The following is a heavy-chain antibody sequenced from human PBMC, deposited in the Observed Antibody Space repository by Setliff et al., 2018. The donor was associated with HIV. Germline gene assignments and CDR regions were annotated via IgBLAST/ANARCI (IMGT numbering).Heavy chain of an antibody. CDR3: VRDGRGYDYSYFDS. V-gene: IGHV3-20*04. Sequence: PGGSLRLSCATSGFTFGDYLMSWVRQVPGKGLEWVSGISWNGKIIGYGDSVRGRFTISRDDAKNSLYLQMNSLRAEDTAMYYCVRDGRGYDYSYFDSWGQGTLVTVSS. CDR2: ISWNGKII. CDR1: GFTFGDYL. D-gene: IGHD5-12*01. J-gene: IGHJ4*02.